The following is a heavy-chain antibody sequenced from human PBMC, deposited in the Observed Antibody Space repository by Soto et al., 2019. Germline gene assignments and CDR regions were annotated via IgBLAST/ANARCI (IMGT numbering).Heavy chain of an antibody. J-gene: IGHJ4*02. D-gene: IGHD3-10*01. CDR2: VNHRGTT. Sequence: SETLSLTCAVYGGSFSGYYWSWIRQPPGKGLEWIGEVNHRGTTKYNPSLKSRVTISADTSKNQFSLNLSSVTAEDTAVYYGVKESYYFAYWGLGTLVTVSS. V-gene: IGHV4-34*01. CDR1: GGSFSGYY. CDR3: VKESYYFAY.